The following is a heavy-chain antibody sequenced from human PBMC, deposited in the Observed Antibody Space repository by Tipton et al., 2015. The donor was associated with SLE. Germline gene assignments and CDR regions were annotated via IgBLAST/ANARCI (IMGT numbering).Heavy chain of an antibody. CDR3: ARTHDYGDPGDQH. V-gene: IGHV4-39*07. CDR1: GGSISSSRYY. CDR2: IYTSGST. Sequence: TLSLTCTVSGGSISSSRYYWGWIRQPPGKGLEWIGSIYTSGSTNYNPSLKSRVTISVDTSKNQFSLKLSSVTAADTAVYYCARTHDYGDPGDQHWGQGTLVTVSS. D-gene: IGHD4-17*01. J-gene: IGHJ1*01.